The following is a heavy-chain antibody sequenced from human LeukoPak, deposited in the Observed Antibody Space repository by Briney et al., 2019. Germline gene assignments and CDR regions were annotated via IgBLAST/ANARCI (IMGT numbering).Heavy chain of an antibody. V-gene: IGHV3-30*18. CDR2: ISYDGSNK. CDR3: AKGHYYDTYGQYSYAEY. CDR1: GFTFTNYG. D-gene: IGHD3-22*01. Sequence: GGSLRLSCAASGFTFTNYGMHWVRQAPGKGLEWVAVISYDGSNKFYGDSVKGRFTISRDNSKNTLDLQMNSLRPEDTAVYYCAKGHYYDTYGQYSYAEYWGQGILVTVSS. J-gene: IGHJ4*02.